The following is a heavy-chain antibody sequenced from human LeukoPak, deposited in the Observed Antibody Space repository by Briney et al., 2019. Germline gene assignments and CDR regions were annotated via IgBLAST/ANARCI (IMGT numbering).Heavy chain of an antibody. CDR2: IYYSGST. J-gene: IGHJ5*02. CDR3: ASLKYYYDSSGYYYGWFDP. CDR1: GGSISSGGYY. V-gene: IGHV4-31*03. D-gene: IGHD3-22*01. Sequence: SETLSLTCTVSGGSISSGGYYWSWIRQHPGKGLAWIGDIYYSGSTYYNPSLKSRVTISVDTSKNQLSLKLSSVTAADTAVYYCASLKYYYDSSGYYYGWFDPWGQGTLVTVSS.